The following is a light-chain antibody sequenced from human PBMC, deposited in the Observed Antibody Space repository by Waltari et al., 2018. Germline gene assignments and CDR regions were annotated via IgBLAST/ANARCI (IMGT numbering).Light chain of an antibody. CDR2: GAS. CDR1: QSVSSSY. Sequence: GERATLSCRASQSVSSSYLAWYQQKPGQAPRLLIYGASSSATGIPDRFSGSGSGTDFTLTISRLEPEDFAVYYCQQYGSSPLTFGGGTKVEIK. V-gene: IGKV3-20*01. CDR3: QQYGSSPLT. J-gene: IGKJ4*01.